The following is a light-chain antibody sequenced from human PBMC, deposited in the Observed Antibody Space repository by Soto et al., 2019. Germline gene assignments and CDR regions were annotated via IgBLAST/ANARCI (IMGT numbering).Light chain of an antibody. CDR3: QQANSFPIT. CDR1: QDVGKW. V-gene: IGKV1-12*01. J-gene: IGKJ5*01. CDR2: GAS. Sequence: DIQMTQSPSSVSASVGDRVTITCRASQDVGKWLAWYQQKPGKAPTLLIHGASSLQSGVPSRYSGSGHGTDFTLTISSLQPEDFATYYCQQANSFPITFGQGTRLDIK.